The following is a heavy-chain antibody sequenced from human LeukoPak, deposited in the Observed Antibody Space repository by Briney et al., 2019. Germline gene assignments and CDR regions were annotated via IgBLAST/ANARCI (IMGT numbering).Heavy chain of an antibody. D-gene: IGHD1-26*01. J-gene: IGHJ2*01. CDR1: GIIFSNYA. V-gene: IGHV3-64*01. CDR2: ISSDGGST. Sequence: PGGSLRLSCAASGIIFSNYAKHWVRQGPGKGLECISTISSDGGSTYYANSVKGRFTISRDNSKNTLYLQMGSLRAEDMAVYYCARGRQGAKTRYFDLWGRGTRVTVSS. CDR3: ARGRQGAKTRYFDL.